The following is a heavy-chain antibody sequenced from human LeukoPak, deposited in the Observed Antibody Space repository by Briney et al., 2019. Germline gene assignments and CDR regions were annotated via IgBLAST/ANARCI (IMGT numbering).Heavy chain of an antibody. V-gene: IGHV3-9*01. CDR2: ISWNRGSI. CDR3: AKDQSSGWRKGSLDY. J-gene: IGHJ4*02. Sequence: GRSLRLSCAASGFTFDDYAMHWVRQAPGKGLEWVSGISWNRGSIGYADSVKGRFTITRDNAKNSLYLQMNSLRAEDRALYYCAKDQSSGWRKGSLDYWGQGTLVTVSS. CDR1: GFTFDDYA. D-gene: IGHD6-19*01.